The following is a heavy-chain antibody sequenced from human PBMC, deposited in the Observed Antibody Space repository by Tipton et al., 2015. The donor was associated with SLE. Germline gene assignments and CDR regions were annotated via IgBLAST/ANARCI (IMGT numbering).Heavy chain of an antibody. J-gene: IGHJ4*02. CDR1: GFTFGDYA. CDR2: IRSKAYGGTT. Sequence: SLRLSCTASGFTFGDYAMSWFRQAPGKGLEWVGFIRSKAYGGTTEYAASVKGRFTISSADSKSIAYLQMNSLKTEDTAVYYCTREAYGAPFYDYWGQGTLVTVSS. V-gene: IGHV3-49*03. D-gene: IGHD4-17*01. CDR3: TREAYGAPFYDY.